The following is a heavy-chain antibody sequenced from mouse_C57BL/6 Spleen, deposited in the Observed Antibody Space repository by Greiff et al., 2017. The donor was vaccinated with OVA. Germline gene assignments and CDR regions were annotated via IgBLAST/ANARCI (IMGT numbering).Heavy chain of an antibody. CDR1: GFTFSSYA. CDR3: AGYDGSSAWFAY. J-gene: IGHJ3*01. V-gene: IGHV5-4*03. Sequence: EVKLMESGGGLVKPGGSLKLSCAASGFTFSSYAMSWVRQTPEKRLEWVATISDGGSYTYYPDNVKGRFTISRDNAKNNLYLQMSHLKSEDTAMYYCAGYDGSSAWFAYWGQGTLVTVSA. D-gene: IGHD2-3*01. CDR2: ISDGGSYT.